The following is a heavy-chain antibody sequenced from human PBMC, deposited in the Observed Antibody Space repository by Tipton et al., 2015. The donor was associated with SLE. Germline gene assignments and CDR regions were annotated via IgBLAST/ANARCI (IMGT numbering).Heavy chain of an antibody. Sequence: TLSLTCTVSGGSIISYYWSWIRQPPGKGLEWIGYIYYSGSTNYNPSLKSRVTISVDTSKNQFSLKLSSVTAAATAVYYCARAGYSYGCSYYSYGMDVWGQGPTVTVSS. CDR1: GGSIISYY. J-gene: IGHJ6*02. CDR2: IYYSGST. CDR3: ARAGYSYGCSYYSYGMDV. V-gene: IGHV4-59*01. D-gene: IGHD5-18*01.